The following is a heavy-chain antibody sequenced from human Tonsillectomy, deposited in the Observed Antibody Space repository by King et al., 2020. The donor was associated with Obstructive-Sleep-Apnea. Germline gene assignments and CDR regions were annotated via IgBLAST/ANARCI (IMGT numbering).Heavy chain of an antibody. CDR3: AREGEDESGGYDYVFFDF. V-gene: IGHV3-30*04. D-gene: IGHD3-22*01. CDR2: ISYDGSNK. Sequence: VQLVESGGGVVQPGRSLRLSCAASGFNFSNYAMHWVRQAPGKGLEWVAVISYDGSNKHYADSVKGRFTISRDNSKNTLYLQTSSLRAEDTAVHYCAREGEDESGGYDYVFFDFWGQGTLVTVSS. J-gene: IGHJ4*02. CDR1: GFNFSNYA.